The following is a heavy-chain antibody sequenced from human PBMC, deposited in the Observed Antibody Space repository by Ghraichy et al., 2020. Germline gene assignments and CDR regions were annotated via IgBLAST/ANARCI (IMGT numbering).Heavy chain of an antibody. CDR2: ISGSGGST. V-gene: IGHV3-23*01. D-gene: IGHD3-3*01. CDR3: ARFAIFGVVRYYYYYCMDV. Sequence: GGSLRLSCAASGFTFSSYAMSWVRQPPGKGLEWVSAISGSGGSTYYAASVKGRFTISRDNSTNTLYLQMNSLRAADTAVYYCARFAIFGVVRYYYYYCMDVWGQGTTVTVSS. CDR1: GFTFSSYA. J-gene: IGHJ6*02.